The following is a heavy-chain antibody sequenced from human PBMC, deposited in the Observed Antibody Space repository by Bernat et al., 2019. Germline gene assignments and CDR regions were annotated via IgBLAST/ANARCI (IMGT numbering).Heavy chain of an antibody. J-gene: IGHJ6*03. D-gene: IGHD3-16*01. Sequence: QVQLQESGPGLVKPSQTLSLTCTVSGGSISSGGYYWSWIRQHPGKGLEWIGYIYYSGSTYYNPSLKSRVTISVDTSKNQFSLKLSSVTAADTAMYYCRVLGLDYYYYMDVWGKGTTVTVSS. CDR2: IYYSGST. CDR3: RVLGLDYYYYMDV. CDR1: GGSISSGGYY. V-gene: IGHV4-31*03.